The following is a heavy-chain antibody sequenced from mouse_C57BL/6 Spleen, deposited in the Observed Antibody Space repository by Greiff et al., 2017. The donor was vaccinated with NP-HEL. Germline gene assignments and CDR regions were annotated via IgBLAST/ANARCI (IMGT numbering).Heavy chain of an antibody. CDR2: IHPNSGST. V-gene: IGHV1-64*01. D-gene: IGHD1-1*01. CDR1: GYTFTSYW. CDR3: ARVVAHYYAMDY. J-gene: IGHJ4*01. Sequence: QVQLQQPGAELVKPGASVKLSCKASGYTFTSYWMHWVKQRPGQGLEWIGMIHPNSGSTNYNEKFKSKATLTVDKSSSTAYIQLSSLTSEDSAVYYCARVVAHYYAMDYWGQGTSVTVSS.